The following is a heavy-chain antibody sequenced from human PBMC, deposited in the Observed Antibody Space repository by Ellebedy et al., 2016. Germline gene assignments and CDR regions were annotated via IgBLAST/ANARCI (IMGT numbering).Heavy chain of an antibody. CDR3: ARFCSSTSCYDAFDI. J-gene: IGHJ3*02. CDR2: ISSSSSYI. CDR1: GFTFSSYS. Sequence: GGSLRLXCAASGFTFSSYSMNWVRQAPGKGLEWVSSISSSSSYIYYADSVKGRFTISRDNAKNSLYLQMNSLRAEDTAVYYCARFCSSTSCYDAFDIWGQGTMVTVSS. D-gene: IGHD2-2*01. V-gene: IGHV3-21*01.